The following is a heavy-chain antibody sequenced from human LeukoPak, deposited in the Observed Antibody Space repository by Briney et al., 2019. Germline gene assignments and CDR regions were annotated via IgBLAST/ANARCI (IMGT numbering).Heavy chain of an antibody. Sequence: GGSLRLSCAGSAFAFDDYAMHWVRQPPGKGLEWVSGISSNSGNIDYADSVKGRFTISRDNSKNTLYLQMNSLRAEDTAVYYCARDVPDTMIVVVTGDAFDIWGQGTMVTVSS. V-gene: IGHV3-9*01. D-gene: IGHD3-22*01. CDR2: ISSNSGNI. CDR1: AFAFDDYA. CDR3: ARDVPDTMIVVVTGDAFDI. J-gene: IGHJ3*02.